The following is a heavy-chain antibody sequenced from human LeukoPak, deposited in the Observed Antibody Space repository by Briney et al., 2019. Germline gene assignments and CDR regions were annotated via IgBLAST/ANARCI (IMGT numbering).Heavy chain of an antibody. Sequence: GGSLRLSCAASGFTFSSYWMHWVRQAPGQGLVWVSRINTDGSTTSYADSVKGRFTISRDNAKNTLYLQMNSLRAEDTAVYYCARDLGAAGYWGQGTLVTVSS. J-gene: IGHJ4*02. CDR2: INTDGSTT. D-gene: IGHD6-13*01. V-gene: IGHV3-74*01. CDR3: ARDLGAAGY. CDR1: GFTFSSYW.